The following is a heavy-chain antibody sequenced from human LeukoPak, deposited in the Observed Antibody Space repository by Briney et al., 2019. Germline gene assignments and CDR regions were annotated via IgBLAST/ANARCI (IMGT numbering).Heavy chain of an antibody. CDR3: ARGGGRDSSGYYYFDY. Sequence: GASVKVSCKASGYTFTGYYMHWVRQAPGQGLEWMGRINPNSGGTNYAQKFQGRVTMTRDTSISTAYMELSRLRSDDTAVYYCARGGGRDSSGYYYFDYWGQGTLVTVSS. J-gene: IGHJ4*02. CDR2: INPNSGGT. D-gene: IGHD3-22*01. CDR1: GYTFTGYY. V-gene: IGHV1-2*06.